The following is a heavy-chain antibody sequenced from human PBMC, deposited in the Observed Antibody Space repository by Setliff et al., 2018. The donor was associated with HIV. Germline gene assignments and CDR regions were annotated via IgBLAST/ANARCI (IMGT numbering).Heavy chain of an antibody. J-gene: IGHJ4*02. Sequence: GASVKVSCKASGYTFTSYDINWVRQATGQGLEWMGWMNPNSGNTGYAQKFQGRVTITTDESTSTAYMELSSLRSEDTAVYYCARDWEYCSGGSCYDYWGRGTLVTVSS. CDR2: MNPNSGNT. CDR1: GYTFTSYD. V-gene: IGHV1-8*01. D-gene: IGHD2-15*01. CDR3: ARDWEYCSGGSCYDY.